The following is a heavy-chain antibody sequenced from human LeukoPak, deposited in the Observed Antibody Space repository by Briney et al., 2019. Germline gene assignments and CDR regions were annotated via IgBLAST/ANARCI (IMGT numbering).Heavy chain of an antibody. D-gene: IGHD1-26*01. CDR3: ATGRGTPLGF. CDR1: GFTFSSYW. V-gene: IGHV3-74*01. CDR2: INTDGSST. J-gene: IGHJ4*02. Sequence: GGSLRLSCAASGFTFSSYWMHWVRQAPGKGLVWVSRINTDGSSTNYANSVKGRFTVSRDNAKNTLYLQMNSLRAEDTAVYYCATGRGTPLGFWGQGALVTVSS.